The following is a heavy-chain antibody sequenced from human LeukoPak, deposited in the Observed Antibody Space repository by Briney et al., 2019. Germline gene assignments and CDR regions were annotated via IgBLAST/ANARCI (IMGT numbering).Heavy chain of an antibody. CDR1: GGSFSGYY. V-gene: IGHV4-34*01. Sequence: SETLSLTCAVYGGSFSGYYWGWIRQPPGKGLEWIGEINHSGSTNYNPSLKSRVTISVDTSKNQFSLKLSSVTAADTAVYYCARGLTYYYGSGSYYHNNWFDPWGQGTLVTVSS. CDR2: INHSGST. D-gene: IGHD3-10*01. CDR3: ARGLTYYYGSGSYYHNNWFDP. J-gene: IGHJ5*02.